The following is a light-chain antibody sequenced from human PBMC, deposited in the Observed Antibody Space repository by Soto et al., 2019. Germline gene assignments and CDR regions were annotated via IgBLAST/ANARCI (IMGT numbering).Light chain of an antibody. CDR3: QQYYSYPGT. J-gene: IGKJ3*01. CDR1: QGISSY. V-gene: IGKV1-8*01. CDR2: AAS. Sequence: AIRMTQSPSSLSASTGDRVTITCRASQGISSYLAWYQQKPGKAPKLLIYAASTLQSGVPSRFSGSGSGTDLTLPISCLQSEDFATYYCQQYYSYPGTFGPGTKVDIK.